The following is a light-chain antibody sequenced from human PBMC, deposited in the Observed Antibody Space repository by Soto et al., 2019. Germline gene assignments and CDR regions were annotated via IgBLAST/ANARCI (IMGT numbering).Light chain of an antibody. CDR1: SSDVGGYNH. V-gene: IGLV2-8*01. Sequence: QSVLTQPPSASGSPGQSVTISCTGSSSDVGGYNHVSWYQQQPGKAPKLMIYEVSNRPSGVPDRFSGSKSGNTASLTVSGLQAEDEADYYCSSYAGSNNFVLFGGGTKLTVL. CDR3: SSYAGSNNFVL. J-gene: IGLJ2*01. CDR2: EVS.